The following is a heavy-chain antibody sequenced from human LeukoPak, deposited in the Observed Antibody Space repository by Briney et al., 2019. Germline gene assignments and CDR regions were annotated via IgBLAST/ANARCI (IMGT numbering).Heavy chain of an antibody. D-gene: IGHD3-22*01. CDR1: GFTFSSYW. CDR3: ARVTNYYDSSGYSYYFDY. V-gene: IGHV3-7*03. Sequence: GGPLRLSCAASGFTFSSYWMSWVRQAPGKGLEWVANIKQDGSEKYYVDSVKGRFTISRDNAKNSLYLQMNSLRAEDTAVYYCARVTNYYDSSGYSYYFDYWGQGTLVTVSS. CDR2: IKQDGSEK. J-gene: IGHJ4*02.